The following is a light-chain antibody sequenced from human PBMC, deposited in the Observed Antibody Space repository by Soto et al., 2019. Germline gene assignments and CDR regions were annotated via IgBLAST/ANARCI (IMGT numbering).Light chain of an antibody. Sequence: QSVLTQPASVSGSPGQSIAISCTGSSSDVGAYNYVSWFQQHPGKAPKLMIYDVGSRPSGVSNRFSGSKSGNTASLTISGLQAEDEADYYCSSYTTTTTYVFGTGTKVTVL. V-gene: IGLV2-14*03. CDR1: SSDVGAYNY. CDR2: DVG. J-gene: IGLJ1*01. CDR3: SSYTTTTTYV.